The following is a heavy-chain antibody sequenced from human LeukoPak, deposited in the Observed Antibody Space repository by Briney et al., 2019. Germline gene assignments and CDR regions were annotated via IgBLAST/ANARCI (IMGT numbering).Heavy chain of an antibody. D-gene: IGHD6-13*01. CDR3: ARVVGLTGYSSTWYSGYYYYMDV. CDR1: GGTFSTYA. Sequence: SVKVSCKTSGGTFSTYAITWVRQTPGQGLEWMGGIIPMFGTANYAQKFQDRVTITADKSASTAYMELSSLRSGDTAVYYCARVVGLTGYSSTWYSGYYYYMDVWGKGTTVTVSS. V-gene: IGHV1-69*06. CDR2: IIPMFGTA. J-gene: IGHJ6*03.